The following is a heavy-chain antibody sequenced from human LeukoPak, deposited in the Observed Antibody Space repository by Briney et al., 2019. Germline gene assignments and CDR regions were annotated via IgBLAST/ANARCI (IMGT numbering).Heavy chain of an antibody. V-gene: IGHV4-4*07. D-gene: IGHD3-22*01. J-gene: IGHJ5*02. CDR2: IYISGST. CDR3: AEYSYDSSGYNDWFDH. CDR1: GRSISSYY. Sequence: SETLSLTCTVSGRSISSYYWSWIRQPAGKGLDWIGRIYISGSTNYNPSLKSRVTMSVDTSKNQFSLKLSSVTAADTAVYYCAEYSYDSSGYNDWFDHWGQGTLVTVSS.